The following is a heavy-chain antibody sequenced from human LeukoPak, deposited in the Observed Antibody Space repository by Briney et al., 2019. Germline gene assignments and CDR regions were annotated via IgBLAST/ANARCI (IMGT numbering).Heavy chain of an antibody. CDR2: ISSSGSTI. CDR1: GFTFSSYE. V-gene: IGHV3-48*03. Sequence: GGSLRLSCAASGFTFSSYEMNWVRQAPGKGLEWVSYISSSGSTIYYAGSVKGRFTISRDNAKNSLYLQMNSLRAEDTAVYYCATSTSRGPYYYYMDVWGKGTTVTVSS. CDR3: ATSTSRGPYYYYMDV. J-gene: IGHJ6*03. D-gene: IGHD2-2*01.